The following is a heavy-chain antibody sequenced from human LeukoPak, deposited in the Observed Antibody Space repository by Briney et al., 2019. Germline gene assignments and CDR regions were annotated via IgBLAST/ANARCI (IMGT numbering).Heavy chain of an antibody. CDR1: GFTFSSYN. Sequence: GGSLRLSCAASGFTFSSYNMNWVRQAPGKGLEWVSSISSSTNIYYADSVKGRFTISRDNAKNSLSLQMNSLRAEDTAVYYCARDLGFCSGGSCYPPFYWGQGTLVTVSS. D-gene: IGHD2-15*01. CDR3: ARDLGFCSGGSCYPPFY. V-gene: IGHV3-21*01. CDR2: ISSSTNI. J-gene: IGHJ4*02.